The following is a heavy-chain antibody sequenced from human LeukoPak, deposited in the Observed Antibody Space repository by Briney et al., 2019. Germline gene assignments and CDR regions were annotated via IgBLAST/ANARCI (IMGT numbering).Heavy chain of an antibody. CDR2: INPKSGDT. CDR1: GYTFIGYY. V-gene: IGHV1-2*02. D-gene: IGHD1-1*01. CDR3: ARDRIAGTRGDYGLDV. J-gene: IGHJ6*02. Sequence: ASVKVSWQASGYTFIGYYMHWVRQAPGRGLEGMGWINPKSGDTISAQNFQGRVTMTRDTSITTAYMELSRLRSDDTAVYYCARDRIAGTRGDYGLDVWGQGTTVTVSS.